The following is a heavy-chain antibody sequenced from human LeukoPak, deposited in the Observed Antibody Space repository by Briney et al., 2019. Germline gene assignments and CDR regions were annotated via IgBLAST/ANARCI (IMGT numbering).Heavy chain of an antibody. J-gene: IGHJ4*02. D-gene: IGHD3-3*01. V-gene: IGHV4-4*07. Sequence: SETLSLTCTVSGGSISSHYWSWIRQPAGKGLEWIGRIYSSGSTSYNPSLKSRVTMSVDTSKNQFSLKLTSVTAADTAVYYCARVSPNYYDFWSGKDTYFFDYWGQGTLVTVSS. CDR2: IYSSGST. CDR3: ARVSPNYYDFWSGKDTYFFDY. CDR1: GGSISSHY.